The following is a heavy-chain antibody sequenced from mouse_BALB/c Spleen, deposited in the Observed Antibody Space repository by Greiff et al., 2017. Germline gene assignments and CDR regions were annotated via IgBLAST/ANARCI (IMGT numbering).Heavy chain of an antibody. CDR1: GYTFTSYW. D-gene: IGHD2-14*01. CDR3: TRKDEVSYFDY. V-gene: IGHV1-69*02. Sequence: QVHVKQSGAELVRPGASVKLSCKASGYTFTSYWINWVKQRPGQGLEWIGNIYPSDSYTNYNQKFKDKATLTVDKSSSTAYMQLSSPTSEDSAVYYCTRKDEVSYFDYWGQGTTLTVSS. J-gene: IGHJ2*01. CDR2: IYPSDSYT.